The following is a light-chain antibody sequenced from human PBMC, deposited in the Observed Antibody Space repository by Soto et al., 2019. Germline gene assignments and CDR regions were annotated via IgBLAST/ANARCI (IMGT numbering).Light chain of an antibody. V-gene: IGLV2-14*01. CDR1: SSDVGGYNY. J-gene: IGLJ1*01. Sequence: QSVLTQPASVSGSPGQSITISCTGTSSDVGGYNYVSWYQQNPGKAPKLMIYDVNNWPSGVSYRFSGSKSSNTASLTISGLQAEDEADYYCSSYTSSSTRVFGTGTKLTVL. CDR2: DVN. CDR3: SSYTSSSTRV.